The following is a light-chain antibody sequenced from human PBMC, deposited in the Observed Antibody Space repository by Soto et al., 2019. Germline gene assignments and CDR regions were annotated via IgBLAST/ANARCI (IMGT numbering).Light chain of an antibody. CDR1: QIIGSW. V-gene: IGKV1-12*02. CDR2: AAS. J-gene: IGKJ3*01. Sequence: DIQMTQSPSSVSASIGDRVTITCRASQIIGSWLAWYQQKPGRAPTLLIYAASSLQSGVPSRFSGSGSGTDFTLTITSLQAEDSAIYFCQQANSFPFTFGPGTRVDIK. CDR3: QQANSFPFT.